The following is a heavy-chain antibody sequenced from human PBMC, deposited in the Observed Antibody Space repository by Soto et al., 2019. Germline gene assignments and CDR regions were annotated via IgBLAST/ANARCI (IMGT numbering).Heavy chain of an antibody. CDR2: ITHRGSP. CDR3: ARIPGSDYSDPHDF. J-gene: IGHJ4*02. D-gene: IGHD4-17*01. V-gene: IGHV4-34*01. CDR1: GGSFSGYH. Sequence: QVQLQQWGAGLSKSSETLSLTCAVYGGSFSGYHWTWIRQPPGRGLDWIGEITHRGSPNYNPSLKSRVTISVDTSKNQFSLNLRSVTAADTGVYYCARIPGSDYSDPHDFWGQGTLVTVSS.